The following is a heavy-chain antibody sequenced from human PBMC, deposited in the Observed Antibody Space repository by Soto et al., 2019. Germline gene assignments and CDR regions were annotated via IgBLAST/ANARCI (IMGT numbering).Heavy chain of an antibody. D-gene: IGHD3-10*01. CDR1: GFTFSNAW. Sequence: GGSLRLSCAASGFTFSNAWMSWVRQAPGKGLEWVGRIKSKTDGGTTDYAAPVKGRFTISRDDSKNTLYLQMNSLKTEDTAVYYCTATYYYGSGSYDEDYYYYGMDVWGQGTTVTVSS. CDR3: TATYYYGSGSYDEDYYYYGMDV. V-gene: IGHV3-15*01. CDR2: IKSKTDGGTT. J-gene: IGHJ6*02.